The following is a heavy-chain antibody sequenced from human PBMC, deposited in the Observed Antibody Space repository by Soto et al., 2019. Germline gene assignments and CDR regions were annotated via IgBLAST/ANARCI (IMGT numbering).Heavy chain of an antibody. CDR2: ISSSSSYI. D-gene: IGHD3-22*01. V-gene: IGHV3-21*01. J-gene: IGHJ6*02. CDR3: AIEMGRITMIVVVITPPLDYYYGMDV. CDR1: GFTFSSYS. Sequence: EVQLVESGGGLVKPGGSLRLSCAASGFTFSSYSMNWVRQAPGKGLEWVSSISSSSSYIYYADSVKGRFTISRDNAKNSLFLQISSLRADDTAVYYCAIEMGRITMIVVVITPPLDYYYGMDVWGQGPTVTVSS.